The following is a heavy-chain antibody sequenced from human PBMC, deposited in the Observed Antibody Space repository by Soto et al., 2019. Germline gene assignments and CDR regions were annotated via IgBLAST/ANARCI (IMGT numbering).Heavy chain of an antibody. D-gene: IGHD6-13*01. CDR2: IYYSGST. Sequence: SETLSLTCTVSGGSISSFYWSWIRQSPGKGLEWIGDIYYSGSTNYNPSLKSRVTISVDTSKNQFSLKLSSVTAADTAVYYCARDGSSWYPTYYFDYWGQGTLVTDSS. CDR1: GGSISSFY. CDR3: ARDGSSWYPTYYFDY. V-gene: IGHV4-59*01. J-gene: IGHJ4*02.